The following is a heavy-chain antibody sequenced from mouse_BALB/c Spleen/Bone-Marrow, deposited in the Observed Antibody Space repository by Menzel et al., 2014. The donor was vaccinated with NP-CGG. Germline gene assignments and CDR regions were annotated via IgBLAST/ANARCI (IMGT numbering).Heavy chain of an antibody. CDR3: ARVLILRYWCLFV. D-gene: IGHD1-1*01. CDR1: GFNTKDTY. CDR2: IDPANGNT. Sequence: HLKQSRVELVERGVSGKPSCTCSGFNTKDTYMHCVKQRPEQGLEWIGRIDPANGNTKNDPKLQGQATITADTSSKTAYLQLNSLASGDAAVYFCARVLILRYWCLFVWNDGTTAAIYS. V-gene: IGHV14-3*02. J-gene: IGHJ1*01.